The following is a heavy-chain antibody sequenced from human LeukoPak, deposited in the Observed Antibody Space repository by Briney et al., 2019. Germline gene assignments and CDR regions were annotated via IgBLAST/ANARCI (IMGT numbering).Heavy chain of an antibody. V-gene: IGHV1-18*01. J-gene: IGHJ4*02. CDR3: ARDWAYYYDSSGYPPTHVIDY. CDR2: ISAYNGNT. D-gene: IGHD3-22*01. CDR1: GYTFTSYG. Sequence: ASVKVSCKASGYTFTSYGISWVRQAPGQGLEWMGWISAYNGNTNYAPKLQGRVTMTTDTSTSTAYMELRSLRSDDTAVYYCARDWAYYYDSSGYPPTHVIDYWGQGTLVTVSS.